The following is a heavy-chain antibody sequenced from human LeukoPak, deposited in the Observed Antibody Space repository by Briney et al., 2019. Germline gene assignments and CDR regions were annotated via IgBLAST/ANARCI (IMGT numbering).Heavy chain of an antibody. CDR1: GYTFTSYD. V-gene: IGHV1-8*01. CDR2: MNPNSGNT. D-gene: IGHD3-3*01. CDR3: ARATYYDFWSGYSKGPGYFDY. Sequence: ASVKVSCKASGYTFTSYDINWVRQATGQGLEWMGWMNPNSGNTGYAQKFQGRVTMTRNTSISTAYMELSSLRSEDTAVYYCARATYYDFWSGYSKGPGYFDYWGQGTLVTVSS. J-gene: IGHJ4*02.